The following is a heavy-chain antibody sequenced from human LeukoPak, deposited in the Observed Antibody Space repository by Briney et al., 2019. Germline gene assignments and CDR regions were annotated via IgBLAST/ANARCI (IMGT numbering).Heavy chain of an antibody. J-gene: IGHJ5*02. CDR2: ISYDGSNK. D-gene: IGHD4-17*01. Sequence: GGSLRLSCAASGFTFSSYAMHWVRQAPGKGLEWVAVISYDGSNKYYADSVKGRFTISRDNSKNTLYLQMNSLRAEDTAVYYCARIQDPTVTIMYRWFDPWGQGTLVTVSS. CDR3: ARIQDPTVTIMYRWFDP. CDR1: GFTFSSYA. V-gene: IGHV3-30-3*01.